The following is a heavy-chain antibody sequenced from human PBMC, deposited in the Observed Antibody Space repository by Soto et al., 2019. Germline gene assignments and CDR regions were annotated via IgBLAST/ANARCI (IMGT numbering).Heavy chain of an antibody. Sequence: QVQLPESGPGLVKPSETLSLTCSVSGGFIINISAYWTWIRQTPGQGLELLGHVYYSEMTNYNPSLKIRLIMSVDTARNRFSLILISVTAADTSKYYGGRWDDPGAWFSVWCLGTTVTVSS. CDR1: GGFIINISAY. CDR2: VYYSEMT. V-gene: IGHV4-39*02. CDR3: GRWDDPGAWFSV. J-gene: IGHJ6*01. D-gene: IGHD3-10*01.